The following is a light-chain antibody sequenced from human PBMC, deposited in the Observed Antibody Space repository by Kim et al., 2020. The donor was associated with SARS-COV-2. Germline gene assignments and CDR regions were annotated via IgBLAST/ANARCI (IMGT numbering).Light chain of an antibody. CDR1: PSLSSSY. CDR3: QQYGSSPVT. Sequence: PVHRATPPYTASPSLSSSYLTWYQPNRGQATRLRIYSASSRATGIPDRYSGSGAGTDFTLTTRRRETEHFAVYYCQQYGSSPVTFGQGTKMDSK. V-gene: IGKV3-20*01. J-gene: IGKJ1*01. CDR2: SAS.